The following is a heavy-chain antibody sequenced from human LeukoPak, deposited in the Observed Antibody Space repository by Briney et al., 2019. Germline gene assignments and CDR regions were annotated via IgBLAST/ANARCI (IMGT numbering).Heavy chain of an antibody. D-gene: IGHD3-3*01. CDR3: ARDNRMSGYYAYAFDI. Sequence: GGSLRLSCVASGFTFNNYWMHWLPQAPGKGLEWCSVIYSGGSTYYADSVKGRFTISRDNSKNTLYLQMNSLRAEDTAVYYCARDNRMSGYYAYAFDIWGQGTMVTVSS. CDR2: IYSGGST. CDR1: GFTFNNYW. J-gene: IGHJ3*02. V-gene: IGHV3-53*01.